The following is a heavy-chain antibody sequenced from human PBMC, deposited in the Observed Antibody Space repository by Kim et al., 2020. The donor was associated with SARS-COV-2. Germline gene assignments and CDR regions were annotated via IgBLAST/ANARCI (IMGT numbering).Heavy chain of an antibody. D-gene: IGHD3-10*01. Sequence: GESLKISCKGSGYSFTSYWISWVRQMPGKGLEWMGRIDPSDSYTNYSPSFQGHVTISADKSISTAYLQWSSLKASDTAMYYCASLGQGAEWVRGVIPLWYDYWGQGTLVTVSS. CDR3: ASLGQGAEWVRGVIPLWYDY. J-gene: IGHJ4*02. V-gene: IGHV5-10-1*01. CDR2: IDPSDSYT. CDR1: GYSFTSYW.